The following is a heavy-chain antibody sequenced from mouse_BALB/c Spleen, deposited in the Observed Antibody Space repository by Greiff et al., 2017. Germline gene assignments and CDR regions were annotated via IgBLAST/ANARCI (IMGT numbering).Heavy chain of an antibody. CDR1: GFTFSSYA. V-gene: IGHV5-6-5*01. CDR2: ISSGGST. J-gene: IGHJ2*01. Sequence: EVQRVESGGGLVKPGGSLKLSCAASGFTFSSYAMSWVRQTPEKRLEWVASISSGGSTYYPDSVKGRFTISRDNARNILYLQMSSLRSEDTAMYYCARVYYYGSSYYFDYWGQGTTLTVSS. D-gene: IGHD1-1*01. CDR3: ARVYYYGSSYYFDY.